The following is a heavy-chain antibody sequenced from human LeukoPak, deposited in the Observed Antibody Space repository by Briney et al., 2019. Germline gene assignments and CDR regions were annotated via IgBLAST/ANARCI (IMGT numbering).Heavy chain of an antibody. CDR3: AGRGTGATLAFDY. V-gene: IGHV5-51*01. J-gene: IGHJ4*02. CDR2: IYPADSDT. D-gene: IGHD1-1*01. Sequence: GESLKISCKVSGYTFTTYWIGWVRQMPGKGLEWMGIIYPADSDTRYSPSFQGQVTISVDKSISTAYLQWSSLKASDTAIYYCAGRGTGATLAFDYWGQGTLVTVSS. CDR1: GYTFTTYW.